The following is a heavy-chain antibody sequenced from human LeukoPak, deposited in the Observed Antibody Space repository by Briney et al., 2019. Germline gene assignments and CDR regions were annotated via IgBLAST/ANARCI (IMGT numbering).Heavy chain of an antibody. D-gene: IGHD3-10*01. V-gene: IGHV1-8*01. Sequence: ASVKVSCKASGYTFTSYDINWVRQATGQGLEWMGWMNPNSGNTGYAQKFQGRVTMTRNTSISTVYMELSSLRSEDTAVYYCARVKRYNSGSFGYWGQGTLVTVSS. CDR3: ARVKRYNSGSFGY. CDR2: MNPNSGNT. CDR1: GYTFTSYD. J-gene: IGHJ4*02.